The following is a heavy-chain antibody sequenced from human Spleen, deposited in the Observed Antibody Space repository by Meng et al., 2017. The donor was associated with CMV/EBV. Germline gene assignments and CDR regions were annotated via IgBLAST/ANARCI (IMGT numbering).Heavy chain of an antibody. CDR2: ISDSGDSP. CDR3: AKTLNGYGGEDS. Sequence: GESLKISCTASGFTFNSYAMAWVRQAPGKGLEWVSIISDSGDSPYYADSVKGRFIISRDNSKNMVYLQMKTLRADETAIYYCAKTLNGYGGEDSWGQGTLVTVSS. CDR1: GFTFNSYA. V-gene: IGHV3-23*01. D-gene: IGHD5-18*01. J-gene: IGHJ4*02.